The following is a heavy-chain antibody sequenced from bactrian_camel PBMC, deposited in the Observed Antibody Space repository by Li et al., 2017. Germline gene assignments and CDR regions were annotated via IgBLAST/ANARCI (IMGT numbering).Heavy chain of an antibody. CDR1: APTFRRDA. D-gene: IGHD5*01. CDR3: ARDSLVGLGASFGF. Sequence: DVQLVESGGGRVQPGESLRLSCAASAPTFRRDAMMWVRQAQGKGLEWVSTISASGGGSYYADSVKGRFTISRDNAWNTLYLRMNSLKTDDTAMYYCARDSLVGLGASFGFWGQGTQVTVS. CDR2: ISASGGGS. V-gene: IGHV3S40*01. J-gene: IGHJ6*01.